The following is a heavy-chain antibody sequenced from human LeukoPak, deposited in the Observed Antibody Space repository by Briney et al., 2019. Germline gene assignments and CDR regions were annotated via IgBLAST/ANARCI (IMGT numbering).Heavy chain of an antibody. D-gene: IGHD6-6*01. CDR1: GGSISSYY. CDR3: ARARPRSVYYFDY. J-gene: IGHJ4*02. Sequence: SETLSLTCTVSGGSISSYYWSWIRQPPGKGLEWIGYIYYSGSTNYNPSLKSRVTISVDTSKNQFSLKLSSVTAADTAVYYCARARPRSVYYFDYWGQGTLVTVSP. V-gene: IGHV4-59*01. CDR2: IYYSGST.